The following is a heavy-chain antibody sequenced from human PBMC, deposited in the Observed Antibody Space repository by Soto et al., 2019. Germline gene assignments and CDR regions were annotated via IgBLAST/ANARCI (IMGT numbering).Heavy chain of an antibody. CDR1: GASIDNGDHY. CDR3: ARQGWEGSVIQRWISYLDV. CDR2: IYYGGSA. D-gene: IGHD2-2*03. V-gene: IGHV4-39*01. Sequence: PSETLSLTCTVSGASIDNGDHYWGWIRQAPGKGLEWIGTIYYGGSAFYNPSLKSRVYLPVDTSQNQFSLKLESVTAADTAVYYCARQGWEGSVIQRWISYLDVWGQGALVTVSS. J-gene: IGHJ4*02.